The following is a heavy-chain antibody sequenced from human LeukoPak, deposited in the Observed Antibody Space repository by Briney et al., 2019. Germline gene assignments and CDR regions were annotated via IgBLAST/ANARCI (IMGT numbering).Heavy chain of an antibody. J-gene: IGHJ4*02. CDR1: GFTFSSFV. V-gene: IGHV3-23*01. D-gene: IGHD4-17*01. CDR3: AKEGVAVTTRGAYFDY. Sequence: GGSLRLSCAASGFTFSSFVVSWVRQAPGKGLEWVSSISGDGDRTHYADSVKGRFTISRDNSKNMLYLQVNSLRAEDTAVYYCAKEGVAVTTRGAYFDYWGQGTLVTVSS. CDR2: ISGDGDRT.